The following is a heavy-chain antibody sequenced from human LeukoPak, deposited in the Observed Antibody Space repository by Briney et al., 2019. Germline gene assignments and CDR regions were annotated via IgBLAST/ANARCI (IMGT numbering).Heavy chain of an antibody. Sequence: GGSLRLSCAASGFIFSRYGMHWVRQTPGKGLEWVAVVSYDGTETKYADSVKGRLNLSRDNSKNTVYLQMNSLTFEDTAVYYCARSARGVIFDVWGKGTTVIVSS. J-gene: IGHJ6*04. CDR3: ARSARGVIFDV. CDR2: VSYDGTET. V-gene: IGHV3-30*03. CDR1: GFIFSRYG. D-gene: IGHD3-10*01.